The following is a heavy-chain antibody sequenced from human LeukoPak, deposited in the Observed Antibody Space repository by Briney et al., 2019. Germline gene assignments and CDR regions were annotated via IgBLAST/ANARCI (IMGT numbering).Heavy chain of an antibody. D-gene: IGHD3-22*01. CDR3: ARGARSLTYYYDSRPEQDAFDI. Sequence: ASVKVSCKASGGTFSSYAISWVRQAPGQGLEWMGGIIPIFGTANYAQKFQGRVTITADKSTSTAYMELSSLRSEDTAVYYCARGARSLTYYYDSRPEQDAFDIWGQGTMVTVSS. V-gene: IGHV1-69*06. CDR2: IIPIFGTA. CDR1: GGTFSSYA. J-gene: IGHJ3*02.